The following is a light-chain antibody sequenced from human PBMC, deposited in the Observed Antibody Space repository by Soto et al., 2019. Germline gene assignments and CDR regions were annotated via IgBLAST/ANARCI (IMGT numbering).Light chain of an antibody. J-gene: IGKJ4*01. CDR3: QQSYSTPLT. CDR1: QTIGSY. Sequence: DILMTQSPSSLSASVGDRVTITCRASQTIGSYFNWYQHKPGKAPKLLIYAASSLQSGVPSRFSGSGSGTDFTLTISSLQPEDFETYYCQQSYSTPLTFGGGTRVEIK. V-gene: IGKV1-39*01. CDR2: AAS.